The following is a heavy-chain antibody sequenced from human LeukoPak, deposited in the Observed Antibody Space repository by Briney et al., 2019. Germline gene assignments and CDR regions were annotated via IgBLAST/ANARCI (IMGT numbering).Heavy chain of an antibody. D-gene: IGHD3-10*01. Sequence: GGSLRLSCAASRFSFSSYGMHWVRLAPGKGLEWVGLIWFDGSGKYYAESVKGRFTISRDNSKNTVYLQVNSLRAEDTAVYHCARAMSYYFDYWGPGTLVTVSS. CDR2: IWFDGSGK. CDR3: ARAMSYYFDY. J-gene: IGHJ4*02. V-gene: IGHV3-33*01. CDR1: RFSFSSYG.